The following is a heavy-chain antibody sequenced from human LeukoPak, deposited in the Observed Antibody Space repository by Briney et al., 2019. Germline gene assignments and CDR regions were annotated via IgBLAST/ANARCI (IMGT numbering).Heavy chain of an antibody. D-gene: IGHD2-15*01. J-gene: IGHJ1*01. CDR1: GFIVSSNY. Sequence: GGSLRLSCVASGFIVSSNYMSWVRQAPGKGLEWVSVIYSGGRTYYADSVKGRFTISRDNSKSTLYLQMNSLRSEDTAVYYCARDSSDIRSLIAHWGQGTLVTVSS. CDR3: ARDSSDIRSLIAH. V-gene: IGHV3-53*05. CDR2: IYSGGRT.